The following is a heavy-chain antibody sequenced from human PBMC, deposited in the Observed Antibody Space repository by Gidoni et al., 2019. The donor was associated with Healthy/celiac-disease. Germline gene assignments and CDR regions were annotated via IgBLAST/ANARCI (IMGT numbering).Heavy chain of an antibody. J-gene: IGHJ3*02. V-gene: IGHV1-58*01. CDR3: AADRLPYYYDSSGYYPHAFDI. Sequence: QMQLVQSGPEVKKPGTSVKVSCKASGFTFTSSAVQWVRQARGQRLEWKGWIVVGSSNTNYAQKFQERVTMTRDMSTSTAYMELSSLRSEDTAVYYCAADRLPYYYDSSGYYPHAFDIWGQGTMVTVSS. CDR2: IVVGSSNT. CDR1: GFTFTSSA. D-gene: IGHD3-22*01.